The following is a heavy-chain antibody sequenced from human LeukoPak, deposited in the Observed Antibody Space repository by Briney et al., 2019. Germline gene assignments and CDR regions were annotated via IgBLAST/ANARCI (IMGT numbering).Heavy chain of an antibody. D-gene: IGHD6-13*01. CDR3: AKWIAAAGANYYYYMDV. CDR1: GFTFSSYG. Sequence: GGSLRLSCAASGFTFSSYGMHWVRQAPGKGLEWVAFIRYDGSNKYYADSVKGRFTISRDNSKNTLYLQMSSLRAEDTAVYYCAKWIAAAGANYYYYMDVWGKGTTVIVSS. J-gene: IGHJ6*03. CDR2: IRYDGSNK. V-gene: IGHV3-30*02.